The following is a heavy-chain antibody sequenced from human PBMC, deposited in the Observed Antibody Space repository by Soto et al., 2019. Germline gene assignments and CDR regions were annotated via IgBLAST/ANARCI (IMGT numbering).Heavy chain of an antibody. J-gene: IGHJ6*02. CDR2: IYPGDSDT. D-gene: IGHD6-6*01. CDR1: GYSFTSYW. CDR3: ARQNLAARRQFYYYYGMDV. V-gene: IGHV5-51*01. Sequence: PGESLKISCKGSGYSFTSYWIGWVRQMPGKGLEWMGIIYPGDSDTRYSPSFQGQVTISADKSISTAYLQWSSLKASDTAMYYCARQNLAARRQFYYYYGMDVWGQGTTVTVSS.